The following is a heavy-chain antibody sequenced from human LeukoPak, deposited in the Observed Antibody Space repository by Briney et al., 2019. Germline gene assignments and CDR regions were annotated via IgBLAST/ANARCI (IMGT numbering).Heavy chain of an antibody. CDR3: ARDADDGSGYSNFDY. J-gene: IGHJ4*02. CDR2: INPSGDST. Sequence: GASVKVSCKASGYTFTNYYMHWVRQAPGQGLEWMGIINPSGDSTNYAQKFQGRVTMTRDTSTSTVYMELSSLRSEDTAVYYCARDADDGSGYSNFDYWGQGTLVTVSS. D-gene: IGHD3-22*01. CDR1: GYTFTNYY. V-gene: IGHV1-46*01.